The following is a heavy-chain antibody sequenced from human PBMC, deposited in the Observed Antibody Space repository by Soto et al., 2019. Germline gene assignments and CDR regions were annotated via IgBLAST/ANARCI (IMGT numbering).Heavy chain of an antibody. CDR1: GYTFTSYY. CDR3: ARDVNENYYGSGSPRLTDY. D-gene: IGHD3-10*01. Sequence: QVQLVQSGAEVLKPGASVKVSCKASGYTFTSYYMHWVRQAPGQGLEWKGIIHPSGGSTSYAQKFQGRVTMTRDTSTSTVYLERSSLSSDDTAVYYCARDVNENYYGSGSPRLTDYCVQGTLVTVSS. CDR2: IHPSGGST. J-gene: IGHJ4*02. V-gene: IGHV1-46*03.